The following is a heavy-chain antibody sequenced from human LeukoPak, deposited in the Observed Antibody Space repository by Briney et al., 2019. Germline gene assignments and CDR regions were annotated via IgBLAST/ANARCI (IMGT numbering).Heavy chain of an antibody. CDR1: GFTFSTYA. D-gene: IGHD5-18*01. V-gene: IGHV3-30*04. CDR3: ARARSSYGYGDAFDI. Sequence: PGRSLRLSCAASGFTFSTYAMHWVRQAPGKGLEWVAVISYDGSSKYYADSVKGRFTISRDNSKNTLYLQMNSLRAEDTAVYYCARARSSYGYGDAFDIWGQGTMATVSS. CDR2: ISYDGSSK. J-gene: IGHJ3*02.